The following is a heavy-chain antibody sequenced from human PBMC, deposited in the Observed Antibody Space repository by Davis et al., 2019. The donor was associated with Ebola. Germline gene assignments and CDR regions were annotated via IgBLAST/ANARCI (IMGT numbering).Heavy chain of an antibody. Sequence: PGGSLRLSCVSSGFNFEESAMAWVRQPPGKGLEWVSTVSGRGGTTYHAAPVKGRFTISRDNSKNSLYLQMNSLRLEDTAMYYCAKLRGDVVTAVPFIFEDWGLGTRVTVSS. CDR2: VSGRGGTT. V-gene: IGHV3-23*01. D-gene: IGHD2-21*02. J-gene: IGHJ4*02. CDR1: GFNFEESA. CDR3: AKLRGDVVTAVPFIFED.